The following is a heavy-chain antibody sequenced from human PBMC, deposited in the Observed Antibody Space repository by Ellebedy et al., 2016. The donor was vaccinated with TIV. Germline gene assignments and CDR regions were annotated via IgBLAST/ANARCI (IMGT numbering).Heavy chain of an antibody. CDR1: GFTFGDYA. D-gene: IGHD6-6*01. Sequence: GGSLRLSXTASGFTFGDYAMSWFRQAPGKGLEWVGFIRSKAYGGTTEYAASVKGRFTISRDDSKSIAYLQMNSLKTEDTAVYYCTRGGFYSSSPYWGQGTLVTVSS. CDR2: IRSKAYGGTT. J-gene: IGHJ4*02. V-gene: IGHV3-49*03. CDR3: TRGGFYSSSPY.